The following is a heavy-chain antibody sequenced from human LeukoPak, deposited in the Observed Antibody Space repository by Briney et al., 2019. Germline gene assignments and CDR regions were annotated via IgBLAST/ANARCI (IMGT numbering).Heavy chain of an antibody. CDR2: ITGNHGPT. V-gene: IGHV3-23*01. CDR1: GFTFSSFA. Sequence: PGGSLRLSCAASGFTFSSFAMTWVRQAPGKGLEWVSSITGNHGPTYNTDSVKGRFTISRDNARNTVYLQMSSLRVEDTAIYFCAREEHRLAEAGTSAFDLGGQGTLVTVSP. D-gene: IGHD6-13*01. CDR3: AREEHRLAEAGTSAFDL. J-gene: IGHJ3*01.